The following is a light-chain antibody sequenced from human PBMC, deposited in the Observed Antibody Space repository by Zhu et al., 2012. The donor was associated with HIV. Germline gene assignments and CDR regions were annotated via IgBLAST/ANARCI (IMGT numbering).Light chain of an antibody. V-gene: IGKV1-5*03. J-gene: IGKJ3*01. CDR3: QQYSSLST. CDR1: QSITTW. CDR2: KAS. Sequence: DIQMTQSPSTLSASAGDRVTITCRASQSITTWLAWYQQKPGKAPKLLIYKASILQTWVPSRFSGSGSGTEFTLTISSLQPDDFATYYCQQYSSLSTFGPGTKVHIK.